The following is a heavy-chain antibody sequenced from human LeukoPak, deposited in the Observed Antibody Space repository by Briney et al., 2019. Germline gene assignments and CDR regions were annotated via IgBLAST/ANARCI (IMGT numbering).Heavy chain of an antibody. Sequence: GGSLRLSCAASGFTFSSYGMHWVRQAPGKGLEWVAVIWYDGSNKYYVDSVKGRFTISRDNSKNTLYLQMNSLRAEDTAVYYCAKDRAAAAGIRQGTFYYWGQGTLVTVSS. CDR2: IWYDGSNK. J-gene: IGHJ4*02. CDR3: AKDRAAAAGIRQGTFYY. V-gene: IGHV3-33*06. D-gene: IGHD6-13*01. CDR1: GFTFSSYG.